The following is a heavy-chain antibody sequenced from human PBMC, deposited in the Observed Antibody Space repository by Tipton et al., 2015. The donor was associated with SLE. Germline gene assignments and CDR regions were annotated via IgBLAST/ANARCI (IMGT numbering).Heavy chain of an antibody. CDR1: GFTFSSYW. CDR2: IKQDGSEK. D-gene: IGHD3-3*01. Sequence: SLRLSCAASGFTFSSYWMSWVRQAPGKGLEWVANIKQDGSEKYYVDSVKGRFTISRDNAKNSLYLQMNSLRAEDTAVYYCATYDFWSGYYFFDYWGQGTLVTVSS. V-gene: IGHV3-7*03. CDR3: ATYDFWSGYYFFDY. J-gene: IGHJ4*02.